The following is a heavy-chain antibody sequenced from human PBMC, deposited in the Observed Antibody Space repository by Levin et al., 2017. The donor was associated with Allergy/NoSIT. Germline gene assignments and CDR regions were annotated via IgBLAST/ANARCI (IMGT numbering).Heavy chain of an antibody. Sequence: PGESLKISCAASGFTFDDYAMHWVRQAPGKGLEWVSGISWNSGSICYADSVKGRFTISRDNAKNSLYLQMNSLRTEDTALYYCARDNIGLPDAFDIWGQGTMVIVSS. CDR2: ISWNSGSI. D-gene: IGHD3-10*01. CDR3: ARDNIGLPDAFDI. V-gene: IGHV3-9*01. J-gene: IGHJ3*02. CDR1: GFTFDDYA.